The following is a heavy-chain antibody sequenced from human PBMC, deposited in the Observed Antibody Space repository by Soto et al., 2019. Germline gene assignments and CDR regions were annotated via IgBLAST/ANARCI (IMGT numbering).Heavy chain of an antibody. CDR3: AKERSDNYFDS. V-gene: IGHV3-48*03. D-gene: IGHD3-16*01. CDR1: GFTFSRHE. CDR2: ISSSGRTT. Sequence: PVGSLRLSCAASGFTFSRHEMNWVRQAPGKGLEWLSYISSSGRTTYYADSVKGRFTISRDNAKSSLYLQLNNLSAEDTAIYYCAKERSDNYFDSWGQGTLVTVSS. J-gene: IGHJ4*02.